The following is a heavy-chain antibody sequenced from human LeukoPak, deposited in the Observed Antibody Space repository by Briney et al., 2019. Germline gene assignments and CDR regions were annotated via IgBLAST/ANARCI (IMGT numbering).Heavy chain of an antibody. J-gene: IGHJ4*02. CDR1: GFTVSSSY. CDR3: ARGPPWGSFDY. D-gene: IGHD3-16*01. CDR2: IYSGGST. V-gene: IGHV3-66*01. Sequence: GSLRLSCAAPGFTVSSSYMSWVRQAPGKGLEWVSVIYSGGSTYYTDSVKGRFTISRDNSKNTLYLQMNSLRAEDTAVYYCARGPPWGSFDYWGRGTLVTVSS.